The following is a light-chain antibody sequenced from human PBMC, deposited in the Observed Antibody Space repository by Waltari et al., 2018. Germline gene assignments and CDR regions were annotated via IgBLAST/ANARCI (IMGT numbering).Light chain of an antibody. Sequence: SYELTQPPSVSVSPGQTASITCSGDKLGDKYACWYQQKPGQSPVLVIYQDSKRPSGVPWRFSGSNSGNTATLTISGTQAMDEADYYCQAWDSITQVFGGGTKLTVL. CDR3: QAWDSITQV. CDR1: KLGDKY. V-gene: IGLV3-1*01. J-gene: IGLJ3*02. CDR2: QDS.